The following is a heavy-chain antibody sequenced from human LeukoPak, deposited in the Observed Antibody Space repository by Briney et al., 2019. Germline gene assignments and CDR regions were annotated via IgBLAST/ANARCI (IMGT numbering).Heavy chain of an antibody. CDR3: ARAPQSMVLDY. D-gene: IGHD3-10*01. Sequence: ASVEVSCKASGYTFTSYYMHWVRQAPGQGLEWMGIINPSGGSTSYAQKFQGRVTMTRDTSTSTVYMELSSLRSEDTAVYYCARAPQSMVLDYWGQGTLVTVSS. CDR1: GYTFTSYY. J-gene: IGHJ4*02. V-gene: IGHV1-46*01. CDR2: INPSGGST.